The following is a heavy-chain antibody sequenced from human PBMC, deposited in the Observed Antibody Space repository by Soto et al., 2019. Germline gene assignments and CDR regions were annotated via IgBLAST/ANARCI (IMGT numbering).Heavy chain of an antibody. Sequence: QVQLVESGGGVVQPGRSLRLSCAASGFTFSNYGMHWVRQAPGKGLVWVAVIWYDGSNKYYADSVKGRFTISRDNFKNTLYLQMNSLRAEDTAVYYCARDLRSGATDYWGQGTLVTVSS. D-gene: IGHD4-17*01. J-gene: IGHJ4*02. V-gene: IGHV3-33*01. CDR2: IWYDGSNK. CDR3: ARDLRSGATDY. CDR1: GFTFSNYG.